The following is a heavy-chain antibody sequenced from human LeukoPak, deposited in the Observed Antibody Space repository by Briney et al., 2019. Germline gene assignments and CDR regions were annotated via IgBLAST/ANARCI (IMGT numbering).Heavy chain of an antibody. V-gene: IGHV3-74*03. Sequence: GGSLRLSCAASGFTFGSSWMHWVRQGPGKGLVWVSHANGDGSEIKYADSVKGRFTISRDNAKNTVDLQMNSLRAEDTAVYYCVYGKGYILDYWGQGIPVTVSS. CDR1: GFTFGSSW. J-gene: IGHJ4*02. D-gene: IGHD5-12*01. CDR3: VYGKGYILDY. CDR2: ANGDGSEI.